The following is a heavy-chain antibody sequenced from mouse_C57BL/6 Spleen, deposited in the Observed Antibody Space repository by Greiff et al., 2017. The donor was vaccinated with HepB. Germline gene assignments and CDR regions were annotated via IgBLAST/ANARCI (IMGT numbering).Heavy chain of an antibody. J-gene: IGHJ2*01. CDR1: GYSFTSYY. D-gene: IGHD2-4*01. CDR2: IYPGSGNT. CDR3: ARKEIYYDYDGGYFDY. V-gene: IGHV1-66*01. Sequence: VKLQESGPELVKPGASVKISCKASGYSFTSYYIHWVKQRPGQGLEWIGWIYPGSGNTKYNEKFKGKATLTADTSSSTAYMQLSSLTSEDSAVYYCARKEIYYDYDGGYFDYWGQGTTLTVSS.